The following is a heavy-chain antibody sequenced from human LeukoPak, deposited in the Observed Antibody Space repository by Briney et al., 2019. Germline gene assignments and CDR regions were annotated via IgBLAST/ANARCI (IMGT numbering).Heavy chain of an antibody. D-gene: IGHD6-13*01. CDR3: ARDPDSSSWYKYFQH. V-gene: IGHV3-30*19. J-gene: IGHJ1*01. CDR1: GFTFSSYG. CDR2: ISYDGSNK. Sequence: PGGSLRLSCAASGFTFSSYGMHWVRQAPGKGLEWVAVISYDGSNKYYADSVKGRFTISRDNSKNTLYLQMNSLRAEDTAVYYCARDPDSSSWYKYFQHWGQGTLVTVSS.